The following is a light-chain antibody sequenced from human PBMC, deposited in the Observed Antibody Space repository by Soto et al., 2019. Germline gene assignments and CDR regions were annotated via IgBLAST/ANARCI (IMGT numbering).Light chain of an antibody. J-gene: IGKJ1*01. Sequence: DIQMTQSPSTLSASVGDRVTITCRASQSINIWLGWYQQKPGRAPKLLIYKASTLESGVPSRFSGSGSGTEFTLTISSLQPDDFANYYCQQYNVYWTFGQGTKVEIK. CDR1: QSINIW. CDR3: QQYNVYWT. CDR2: KAS. V-gene: IGKV1-5*03.